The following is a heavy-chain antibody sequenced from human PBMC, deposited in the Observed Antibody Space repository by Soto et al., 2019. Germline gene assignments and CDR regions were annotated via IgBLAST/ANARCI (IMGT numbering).Heavy chain of an antibody. CDR2: ITPMFGTA. D-gene: IGHD6-19*01. CDR1: GGTFSRYA. V-gene: IGHV1-69*12. Sequence: QVQLVQSGAEVKKPGSSVKVSCKASGGTFSRYAISWVRQAPGQGLEWMGGITPMFGTANYAQKFQGRVTITADEATSTVHRELRRLSSEDTAVYYGAQTLGSAVAGPGRFDLWGRGTLVIVSS. CDR3: AQTLGSAVAGPGRFDL. J-gene: IGHJ2*01.